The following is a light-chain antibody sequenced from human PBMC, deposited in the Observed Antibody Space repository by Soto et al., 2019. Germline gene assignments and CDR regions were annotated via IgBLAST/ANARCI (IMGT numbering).Light chain of an antibody. CDR2: GAS. CDR1: QSVSSSY. Sequence: EIVLTQSPGTLSLSPGERDTLSCRASQSVSSSYLAWYQQKPGQAPRLLIYGASSRATGIPDRFSGSGSGTDFTLTISRLEPEDFAVYYCRQYGSSPGTFGQGTKVDIK. V-gene: IGKV3-20*01. J-gene: IGKJ1*01. CDR3: RQYGSSPGT.